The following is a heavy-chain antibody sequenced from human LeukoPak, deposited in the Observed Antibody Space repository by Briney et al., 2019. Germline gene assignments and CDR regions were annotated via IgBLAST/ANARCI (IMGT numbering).Heavy chain of an antibody. CDR2: ISWNSGDI. J-gene: IGHJ4*02. CDR1: GFIFDDYA. Sequence: GRSLRLSCAASGFIFDDYAMHWVRQAPGKGLEWVSGISWNSGDIGYADSVKGRLTISRDNAKNSLYLQMNSLRSEDTAFYYCAKDTGGSYRRGYLDFRGQGTLVTVSS. V-gene: IGHV3-9*01. D-gene: IGHD1-26*01. CDR3: AKDTGGSYRRGYLDF.